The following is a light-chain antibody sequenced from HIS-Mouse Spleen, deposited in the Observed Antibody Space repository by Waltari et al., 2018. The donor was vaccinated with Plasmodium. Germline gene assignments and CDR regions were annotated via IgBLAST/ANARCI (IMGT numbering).Light chain of an antibody. Sequence: DIQMTQSPSTLSASVVDRVTITCRASQSISSWLAWYQQKPGTAPNLLIYKASSLESGVPSRFSGSESGTEFTLTISSLQPDDFATYYCQQYNSYSWTFGEGTKVEMK. CDR1: QSISSW. V-gene: IGKV1-5*03. CDR2: KAS. J-gene: IGKJ1*01. CDR3: QQYNSYSWT.